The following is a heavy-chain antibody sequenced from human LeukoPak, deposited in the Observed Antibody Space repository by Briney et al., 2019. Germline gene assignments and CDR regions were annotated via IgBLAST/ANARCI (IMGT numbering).Heavy chain of an antibody. D-gene: IGHD2-2*01. CDR2: ISHCYDT. Sequence: PGGSLRLSCAASGFTFSEYALSCVRQSPGKGPEWVSVISHCYDTYYAVSVKGRFTIPRDNSKHTQYLKMNSLRAEDTALYFCAKAGCSSATCYDNCWGQGTLVTVSS. CDR3: AKAGCSSATCYDNC. V-gene: IGHV3-23*01. CDR1: GFTFSEYA. J-gene: IGHJ4*02.